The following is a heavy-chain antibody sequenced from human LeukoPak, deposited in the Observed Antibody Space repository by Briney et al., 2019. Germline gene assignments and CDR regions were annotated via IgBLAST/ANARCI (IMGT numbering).Heavy chain of an antibody. CDR3: AKDMMGGYSYGVRRAFDI. CDR1: GFTLEDYT. V-gene: IGHV3-43*01. D-gene: IGHD5-18*01. J-gene: IGHJ3*02. Sequence: GGSLRLSCAASGFTLEDYTMHWVRHAPGKGLEWVSLISWGGGSTYYADSVKGRFTISRDNSKNSLYLQMNSLRTEDTALYYCAKDMMGGYSYGVRRAFDIWGQGTMVTVSS. CDR2: ISWGGGST.